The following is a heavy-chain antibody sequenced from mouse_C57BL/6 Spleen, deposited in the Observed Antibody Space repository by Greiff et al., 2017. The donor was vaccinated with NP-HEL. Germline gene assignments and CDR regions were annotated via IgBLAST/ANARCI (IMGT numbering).Heavy chain of an antibody. V-gene: IGHV1-64*01. Sequence: QVQLQQPGAELVKPGASVKLSCKASGYTFTSYWMHWVKQRPGQGLEWIGMIHPNSGSTNYNEKFKSKATLTVDKSSRTAYMQLSSLTSEDSAVYYCARGIYDGYYYYAMDYWGQGTSGTVSS. CDR1: GYTFTSYW. CDR3: ARGIYDGYYYYAMDY. CDR2: IHPNSGST. D-gene: IGHD2-3*01. J-gene: IGHJ4*01.